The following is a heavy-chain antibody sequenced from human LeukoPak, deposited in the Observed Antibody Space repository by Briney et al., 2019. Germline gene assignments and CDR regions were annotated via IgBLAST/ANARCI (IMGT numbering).Heavy chain of an antibody. V-gene: IGHV4-34*01. D-gene: IGHD4-17*01. CDR3: ARDGDQTSFDY. CDR2: INHSGST. Sequence: SETLSLTCAVYGESFSGYYWSWIRQPPGKGLEWIGEINHSGSTNYNPSLKSRVTISVDTSKNQFSLKLSSVTAADTAVYYCARDGDQTSFDYWGQGTLVTVSS. CDR1: GESFSGYY. J-gene: IGHJ4*02.